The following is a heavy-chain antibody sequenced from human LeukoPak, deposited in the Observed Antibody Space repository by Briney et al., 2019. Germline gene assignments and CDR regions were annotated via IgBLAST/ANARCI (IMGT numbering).Heavy chain of an antibody. V-gene: IGHV1-2*06. CDR3: AGWELGELSSRRNYYYYYYMDV. J-gene: IGHJ6*03. CDR1: GYTFTGYY. Sequence: EASVKVSCKASGYTFTGYYMHWVRQAPGQGLEWMGRINPNSGGTNYAQKLQGRVTMTRDTSISTAYMELSRLRSDDTAVYYCAGWELGELSSRRNYYYYYYMDVWGKGTTVTVSS. CDR2: INPNSGGT. D-gene: IGHD3-16*02.